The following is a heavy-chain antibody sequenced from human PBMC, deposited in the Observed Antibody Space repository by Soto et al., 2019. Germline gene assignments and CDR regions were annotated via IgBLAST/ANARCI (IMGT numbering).Heavy chain of an antibody. Sequence: SETLSLTCTVSGGSISSYYWSWIRQPPGQGLEWIGYIYYSGSTNYNPSLKSRVTISVDTSKNQFSLKLSSVTAADTAVYYCARDRGSSRSDPHYYYSGMDVWGQGTTVTVSS. CDR2: IYYSGST. V-gene: IGHV4-59*01. CDR3: ARDRGSSRSDPHYYYSGMDV. CDR1: GGSISSYY. D-gene: IGHD6-13*01. J-gene: IGHJ6*02.